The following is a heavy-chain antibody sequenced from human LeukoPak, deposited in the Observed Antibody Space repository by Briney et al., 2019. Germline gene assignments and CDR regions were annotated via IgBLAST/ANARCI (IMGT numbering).Heavy chain of an antibody. CDR2: IYYSGST. D-gene: IGHD7-27*01. CDR1: GGSISSYY. Sequence: PSETLSLTCTVSGGSISSYYWSWIRQPPGKGLEWIGYIYYSGSTNYNPSLKSRVTILVDTSKNQFSLKLSSVTAADTAVYYCARGIWGRWYFDLWGRGTLVTVSS. J-gene: IGHJ2*01. V-gene: IGHV4-59*01. CDR3: ARGIWGRWYFDL.